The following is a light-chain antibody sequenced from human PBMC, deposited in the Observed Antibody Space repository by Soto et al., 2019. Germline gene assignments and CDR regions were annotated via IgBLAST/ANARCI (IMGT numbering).Light chain of an antibody. CDR3: QQYDTSPPLYT. J-gene: IGKJ2*01. CDR1: QYIASSY. V-gene: IGKV3-20*01. CDR2: GAS. Sequence: EIVLTQSPGTLSLSPGEGATLSCRSSQYIASSYLAWYQQRRGQAPRLLIYGASSRATGIPDRFSGRGSGTDFTLTISRLEPEDFVVYYCQQYDTSPPLYTFGQGTKLDIK.